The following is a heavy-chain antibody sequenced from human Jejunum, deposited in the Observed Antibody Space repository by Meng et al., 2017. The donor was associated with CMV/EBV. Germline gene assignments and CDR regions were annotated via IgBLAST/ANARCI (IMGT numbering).Heavy chain of an antibody. CDR1: GFSVTSNY. CDR3: ARACRQVSNCYLDS. Sequence: SGFSVTSNYMTWVRHAPGKGLEWVSFIRNDGSTTYTASVQGRFTISRDNSKNTVYLQMNSLRAEDTALYYCARACRQVSNCYLDSWGQGTQVTVSS. CDR2: IRNDGST. D-gene: IGHD4-11*01. J-gene: IGHJ4*02. V-gene: IGHV3-53*01.